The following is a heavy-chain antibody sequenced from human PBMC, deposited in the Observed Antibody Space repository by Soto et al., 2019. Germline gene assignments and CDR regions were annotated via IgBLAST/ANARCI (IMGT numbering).Heavy chain of an antibody. J-gene: IGHJ4*02. CDR3: ARDISRAGRSPDDY. V-gene: IGHV3-30-3*01. CDR2: ISYDGSNK. CDR1: GFTFSSYA. D-gene: IGHD3-10*01. Sequence: PGGSLRLSCAASGFTFSSYAMHWVRQAPGKGLEWVAVISYDGSNKYYADSVKGRFTISRDNSKNTLYLQMNSLRAEDTAVYYCARDISRAGRSPDDYWGQGTLVTV.